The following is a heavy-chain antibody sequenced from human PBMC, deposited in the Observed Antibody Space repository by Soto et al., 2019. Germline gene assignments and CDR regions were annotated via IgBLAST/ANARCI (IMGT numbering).Heavy chain of an antibody. V-gene: IGHV3-33*01. CDR1: GFTFSSYG. Sequence: QVQLVESGGGVVQPGRSLRLSCAASGFTFSSYGMHWVRQAPGKGXEWVAVIWYDGNIKYYADSVKGRFTISRDNSKXXXXXXXXXXXXXXXXXXXXXXXSEGGXXXGGLDYWGQGTLVTVSS. D-gene: IGHD1-26*01. CDR2: IWYDGNIK. J-gene: IGHJ4*02. CDR3: XXXSEGGXXXGGLDY.